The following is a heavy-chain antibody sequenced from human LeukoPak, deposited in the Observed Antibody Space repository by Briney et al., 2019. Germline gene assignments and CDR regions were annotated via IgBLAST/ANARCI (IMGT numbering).Heavy chain of an antibody. Sequence: ASVKVSCKASGYKXTGYYMHRVRQAPGQGLEWMGWINPNSGDSHHAQKFQGRVTMTRDTSISTAYMELSRLRSDDTAVYYCAREIGGILVFDYWGQGTLVTVSS. CDR1: GYKXTGYY. D-gene: IGHD5-18*01. CDR2: INPNSGDS. J-gene: IGHJ4*02. CDR3: AREIGGILVFDY. V-gene: IGHV1-2*02.